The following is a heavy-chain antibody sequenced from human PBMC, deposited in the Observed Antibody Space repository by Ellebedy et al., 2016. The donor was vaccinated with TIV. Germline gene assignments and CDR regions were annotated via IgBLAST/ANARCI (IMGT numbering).Heavy chain of an antibody. CDR1: GGSISSYY. CDR3: ARDLVSRSSGSRPLNGWYFDL. D-gene: IGHD3-3*01. Sequence: GSLRLXXTVSGGSISSYYWSWIRQPPGKGLEWIGYIYYSGSTNYNPSLKSRVTISVDTSKNQFSLKLSSVTAADTAVYYCARDLVSRSSGSRPLNGWYFDLWGRGTLVTVSS. J-gene: IGHJ2*01. V-gene: IGHV4-59*01. CDR2: IYYSGST.